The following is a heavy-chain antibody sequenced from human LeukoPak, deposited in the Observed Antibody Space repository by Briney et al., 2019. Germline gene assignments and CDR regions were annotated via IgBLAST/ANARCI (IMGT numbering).Heavy chain of an antibody. Sequence: GGSLRLSCEASGFTFTSYWMHWVRQAPGKGLVWVSRINSDGSSTNYADSVKGRFTISRDNSKNTLYLQMNSLRAEDTAVYYCARELYYYDSSGYSGPLDYWGQGTLVTVSS. V-gene: IGHV3-74*01. CDR1: GFTFTSYW. CDR3: ARELYYYDSSGYSGPLDY. D-gene: IGHD3-22*01. CDR2: INSDGSST. J-gene: IGHJ4*02.